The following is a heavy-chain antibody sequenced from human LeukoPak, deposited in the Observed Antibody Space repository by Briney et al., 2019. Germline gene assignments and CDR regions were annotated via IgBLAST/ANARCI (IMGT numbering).Heavy chain of an antibody. Sequence: SETLSLTCTVSGGSISSSSYYWSWIRQPPGKGLEWIGEINHSGSTNYNPSLKSRVTISVDTSKNQFSLKLSSVTAADTAVYYCARVAFSGAVDYWGQGTLVTVSS. CDR1: GGSISSSSYY. CDR3: ARVAFSGAVDY. CDR2: INHSGST. V-gene: IGHV4-39*07. J-gene: IGHJ4*02. D-gene: IGHD1-14*01.